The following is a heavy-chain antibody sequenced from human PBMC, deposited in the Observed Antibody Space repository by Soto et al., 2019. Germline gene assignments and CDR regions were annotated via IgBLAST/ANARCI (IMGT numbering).Heavy chain of an antibody. J-gene: IGHJ6*02. CDR3: ARGIFTHVPLTYYSCCTDV. CDR2: IDPSDSYT. D-gene: IGHD1-20*01. Sequence: GESLKISCKGSGYSFTSYWISGWRQMPGKGLEWMGRIDPSDSYTNYSPSFQGHVTISADKSISTAYLQWSSLKASDTAMYYCARGIFTHVPLTYYSCCTDVCCQAT. V-gene: IGHV5-10-1*01. CDR1: GYSFTSYW.